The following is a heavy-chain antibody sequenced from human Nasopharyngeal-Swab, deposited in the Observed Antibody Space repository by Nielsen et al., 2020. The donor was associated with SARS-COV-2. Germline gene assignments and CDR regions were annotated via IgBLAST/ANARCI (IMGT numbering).Heavy chain of an antibody. CDR3: ARSLVGVSRHFDY. CDR1: GGTISSYY. Sequence: SETLSLTCTVSGGTISSYYWNWIRQPPGKGLEWIGYMSYSGSTNYNPSLNSRVTISLDTSKNQFSLRLSSVTSADTAMYYCARSLVGVSRHFDYWGQGALVTVSS. J-gene: IGHJ4*02. CDR2: MSYSGST. D-gene: IGHD1-26*01. V-gene: IGHV4-59*01.